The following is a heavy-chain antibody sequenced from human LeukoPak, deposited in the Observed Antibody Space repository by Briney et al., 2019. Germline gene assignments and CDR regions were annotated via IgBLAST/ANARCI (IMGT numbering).Heavy chain of an antibody. D-gene: IGHD3-10*01. J-gene: IGHJ1*01. V-gene: IGHV2-5*01. CDR1: GFSLSRNTVG. CDR2: IYWNDNK. CDR3: AHRGVVREKYFLQ. Sequence: SGPTLVNPTQTLTLTCTFSGFSLSRNTVGVGWIRQPPGGALEWLASIYWNDNKRYRPSLRDRVTITKDTSKNQVVLTLTNMDPVDTATYHCAHRGVVREKYFLQWGQGTLVIVS.